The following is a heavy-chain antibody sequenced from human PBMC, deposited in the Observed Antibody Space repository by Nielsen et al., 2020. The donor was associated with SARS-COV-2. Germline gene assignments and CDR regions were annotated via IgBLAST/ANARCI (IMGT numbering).Heavy chain of an antibody. CDR2: IYYSGST. Sequence: SETLSLTCTVSGGSISSYYWSWIRQPPGKGLEWIGYIYYSGSTNYNPSLKSRVTISVDTSKNQFSLKLSSVTAADTAVYYCARDIPFDYWGQGTLVTVSS. CDR1: GGSISSYY. V-gene: IGHV4-59*13. CDR3: ARDIPFDY. J-gene: IGHJ4*02.